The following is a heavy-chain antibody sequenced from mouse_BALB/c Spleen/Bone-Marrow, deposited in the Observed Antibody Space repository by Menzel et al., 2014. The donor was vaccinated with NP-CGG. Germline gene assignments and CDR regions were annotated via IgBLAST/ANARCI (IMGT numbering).Heavy chain of an antibody. V-gene: IGHV1S81*02. CDR2: INPSNGRT. Sequence: VQLQQSGAELVKPGASVKLPCKASGYTFTSYWMHWVKQRPGQGLEWIGEINPSNGRTNYNETFKSKATLTVDKSSTTAYMQLSSLTSDDPAVYYCARYGNYDAMDYWGQGTSVTVSS. J-gene: IGHJ4*01. CDR1: GYTFTSYW. CDR3: ARYGNYDAMDY. D-gene: IGHD2-1*01.